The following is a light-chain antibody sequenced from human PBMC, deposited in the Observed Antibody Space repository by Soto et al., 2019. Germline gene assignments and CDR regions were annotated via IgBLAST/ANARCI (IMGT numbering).Light chain of an antibody. CDR2: AAS. CDR1: QSINTY. Sequence: DTQMTQSPSSLSASVGDRVTITCRASQSINTYLNWYQQKPGEAPNLLIYAASSLQSAVPPRFSGSGSETHFTLTINSLQPEDFATYYCQQTASTPYTFGQGT. V-gene: IGKV1-39*01. J-gene: IGKJ2*01. CDR3: QQTASTPYT.